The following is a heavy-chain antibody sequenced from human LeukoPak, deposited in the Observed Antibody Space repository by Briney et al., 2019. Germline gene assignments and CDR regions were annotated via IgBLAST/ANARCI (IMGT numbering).Heavy chain of an antibody. CDR3: TRRGFDL. CDR2: IYPRASDT. Sequence: GASLQISCKGAGYNFPNYWIGWGRQLPGKGLEWMGIIYPRASDTRDSPSFQGHVIISVNKSINTAYLQLSSLKVSDSAMYFCTRRGFDLWGQGTQVTVSS. CDR1: GYNFPNYW. J-gene: IGHJ4*02. V-gene: IGHV5-51*01.